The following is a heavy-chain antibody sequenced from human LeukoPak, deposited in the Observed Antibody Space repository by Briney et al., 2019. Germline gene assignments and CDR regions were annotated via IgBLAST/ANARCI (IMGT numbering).Heavy chain of an antibody. D-gene: IGHD3-3*01. Sequence: PGGSLRLSCAASGFTFSNYWMSWVRQAPGKGLERVANIKQDGSEKYYVDSVKGRSTISRDNAKNSLYLQMNSLRAEDTAVYYCARDPSIFGVVIVPDYWGEGTLVTVSS. CDR2: IKQDGSEK. V-gene: IGHV3-7*01. CDR1: GFTFSNYW. CDR3: ARDPSIFGVVIVPDY. J-gene: IGHJ4*02.